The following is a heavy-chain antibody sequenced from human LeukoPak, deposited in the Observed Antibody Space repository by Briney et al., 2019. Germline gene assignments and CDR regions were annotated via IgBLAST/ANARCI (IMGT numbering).Heavy chain of an antibody. D-gene: IGHD3-16*02. V-gene: IGHV3-23*01. CDR3: AKNMITFGGVIVKGGHFDY. CDR2: ISGSGGST. CDR1: GFTLSSYS. J-gene: IGHJ4*02. Sequence: GGSLRLSCAASGFTLSSYSMNWVRQAPGKGLEWVSAISGSGGSTYYADSVKGRFTISRDNSKNTLYLQMNSLRAEDTAVYYCAKNMITFGGVIVKGGHFDYWGQGTLVTVSS.